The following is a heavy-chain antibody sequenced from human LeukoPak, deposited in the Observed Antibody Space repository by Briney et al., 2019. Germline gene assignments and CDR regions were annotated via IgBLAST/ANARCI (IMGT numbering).Heavy chain of an antibody. D-gene: IGHD6-13*01. V-gene: IGHV3-21*01. CDR2: ISSSSSYM. Sequence: GGSLRLSCAASGFTFSSYSMNWVRQAPGKGLEWVSSISSSSSYMYYADSVKGRFTISRDNAKNSLYLQMNSLRAEDTAVYYCARAQQPGYMDVWGKGTTVTVSS. J-gene: IGHJ6*03. CDR1: GFTFSSYS. CDR3: ARAQQPGYMDV.